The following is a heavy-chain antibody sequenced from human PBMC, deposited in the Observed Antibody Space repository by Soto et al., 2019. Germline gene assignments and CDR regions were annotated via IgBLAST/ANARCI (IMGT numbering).Heavy chain of an antibody. Sequence: SGGSLRLSCAASGFTFSSYAMSWVRQAPGKGLEWVSAISGSGGSTYYADSVKGRFTISRDNSKNTLYLQMNSLRAEDTAVYYCAKVWYSSGWYYYYGMDVWGQGTTVTVSS. J-gene: IGHJ6*02. V-gene: IGHV3-23*01. D-gene: IGHD6-19*01. CDR3: AKVWYSSGWYYYYGMDV. CDR2: ISGSGGST. CDR1: GFTFSSYA.